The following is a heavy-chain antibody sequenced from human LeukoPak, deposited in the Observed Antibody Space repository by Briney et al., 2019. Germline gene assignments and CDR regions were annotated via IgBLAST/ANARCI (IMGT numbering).Heavy chain of an antibody. D-gene: IGHD3-22*01. Sequence: ASVKVSCKASGYTFSGYFLHWVRQAPGQGLEWMGRIYPHSGATVYAQRFQGRVTLTRDTSISTTYMELSRLRSDDTAVYYCAIPPLYDSSGYYYYYYYLDVWGKGTTVTVSS. J-gene: IGHJ6*03. V-gene: IGHV1-2*06. CDR1: GYTFSGYF. CDR3: AIPPLYDSSGYYYYYYYLDV. CDR2: IYPHSGAT.